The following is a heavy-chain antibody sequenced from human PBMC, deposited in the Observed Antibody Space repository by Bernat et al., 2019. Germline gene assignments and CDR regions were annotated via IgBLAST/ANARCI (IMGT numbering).Heavy chain of an antibody. Sequence: EVQLVESGGGLVKSGGSLRLSCAASGFTFSNAWMNWARQAPGKGLEWVGRIKKKADGATADYAAPVKGRFSISRDDSKNTLYLQMDSLKTEDTALYYCITELVGHSGYDGVYWGQGTLVTVSS. J-gene: IGHJ4*02. D-gene: IGHD5-12*01. V-gene: IGHV3-15*01. CDR2: IKKKADGATA. CDR3: ITELVGHSGYDGVY. CDR1: GFTFSNAW.